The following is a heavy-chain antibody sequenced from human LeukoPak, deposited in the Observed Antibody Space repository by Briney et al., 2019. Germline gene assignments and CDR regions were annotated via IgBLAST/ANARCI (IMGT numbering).Heavy chain of an antibody. CDR3: AREGVDGYNRSPYFDY. CDR1: GGSISSGGYY. V-gene: IGHV4-31*03. J-gene: IGHJ4*02. CDR2: IYYSGST. D-gene: IGHD5-24*01. Sequence: PSETLSLTCTVSGGSISSGGYYWSWIRQHPGKGLEWIGYIYYSGSTYYNPSLKSRVTISVDTSKNQFSLKLSSVTAADTAVYYCAREGVDGYNRSPYFDYWGQGTLVTVSS.